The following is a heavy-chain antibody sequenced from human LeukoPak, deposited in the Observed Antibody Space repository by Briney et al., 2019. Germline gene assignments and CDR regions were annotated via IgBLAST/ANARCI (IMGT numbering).Heavy chain of an antibody. CDR2: MNSDGRST. J-gene: IGHJ1*01. CDR3: ARGHHYDSSGYPEYFQH. CDR1: GFTFSSYW. Sequence: PGGSLRLSCAASGFTFSSYWMHWVRQTPGKGLVWFSRMNSDGRSTTYADSVEGRFTIFRDNAKNTLYLLMTSLRAEDTAVYYCARGHHYDSSGYPEYFQHWGQGTLVTVSS. D-gene: IGHD3-22*01. V-gene: IGHV3-74*01.